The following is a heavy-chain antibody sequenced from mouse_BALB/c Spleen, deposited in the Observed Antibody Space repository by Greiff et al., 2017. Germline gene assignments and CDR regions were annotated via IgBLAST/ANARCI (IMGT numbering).Heavy chain of an antibody. V-gene: IGHV14-3*02. CDR1: GFNIKDTY. D-gene: IGHD1-1*01. CDR2: IDPANGNT. J-gene: IGHJ2*01. CDR3: AYYYYGSKAFDY. Sequence: EVQLQQSGAELVKPGASVKLSCTASGFNIKDTYMHWVKQRPEQGLEWIGRIDPANGNTKYDPKFQGKATITADTSSNTAYLQLSSLTSEDTAVYYCAYYYYGSKAFDYWGQGTTLTVSS.